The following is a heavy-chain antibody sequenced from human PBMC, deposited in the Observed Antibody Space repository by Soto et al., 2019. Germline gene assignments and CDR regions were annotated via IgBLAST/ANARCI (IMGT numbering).Heavy chain of an antibody. V-gene: IGHV3-30*18. CDR3: AKFKSPGYYYDGMDV. D-gene: IGHD2-8*02. Sequence: QVQLVESGGGVVQPGRSLRLSCAASGFTFSSYGMHWVRQAPGKGLEWVAVISYDGSNKYYADSVKGRFTISRDNSKNTLYLQMNSLRAEDTAVYYCAKFKSPGYYYDGMDVWGQGTTVTVSS. CDR2: ISYDGSNK. J-gene: IGHJ6*02. CDR1: GFTFSSYG.